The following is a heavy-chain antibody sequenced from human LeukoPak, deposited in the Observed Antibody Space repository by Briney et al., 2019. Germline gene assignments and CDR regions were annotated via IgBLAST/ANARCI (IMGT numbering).Heavy chain of an antibody. CDR1: GGSFSGYY. V-gene: IGHV4-34*01. Sequence: KPSETLSLTCAVYGGSFSGYYWSWIRQPPGKGLEWIGEINHSGSTNYNPSLKSRVTISVDTSKNQFSLKLSSVTAADTAVYYCARFPGYCSSTSCYSSFYYGMDVWGQGTTVTVSS. CDR2: INHSGST. D-gene: IGHD2-2*01. J-gene: IGHJ6*02. CDR3: ARFPGYCSSTSCYSSFYYGMDV.